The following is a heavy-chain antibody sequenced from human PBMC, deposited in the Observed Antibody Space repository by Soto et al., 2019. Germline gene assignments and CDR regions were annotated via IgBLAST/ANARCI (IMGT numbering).Heavy chain of an antibody. J-gene: IGHJ5*01. Sequence: QVQLQESGPGLVKPSETLSLTCTVSGGSIRSYYWSWIRQPPGQGLEWIGFIFYSGSTSYNPSLKSRVTISIDTSEYQFSRKPNSVTAADTAVYYCASMIGDPVLSFDSWGQGTLVAVSS. CDR3: ASMIGDPVLSFDS. D-gene: IGHD3-10*02. CDR1: GGSIRSYY. V-gene: IGHV4-59*01. CDR2: IFYSGST.